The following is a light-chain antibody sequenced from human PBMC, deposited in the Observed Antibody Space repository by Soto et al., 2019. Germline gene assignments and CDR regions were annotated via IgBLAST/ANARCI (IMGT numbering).Light chain of an antibody. CDR1: QSVSSY. CDR3: QQRSYWHQLT. Sequence: EMVLTQSPATLSLSPGERATLSSRASQSVSSYLAWYQQKPGQAPRLLIYDASNRATGIPARFSGSGSGTDFTLTISSLEPEDSAVYYCQQRSYWHQLTFGGGTKVDIK. V-gene: IGKV3-11*01. J-gene: IGKJ4*01. CDR2: DAS.